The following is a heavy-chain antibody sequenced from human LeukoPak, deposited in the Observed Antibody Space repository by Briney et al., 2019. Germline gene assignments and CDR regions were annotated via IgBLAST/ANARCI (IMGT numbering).Heavy chain of an antibody. J-gene: IGHJ4*02. CDR1: GFTFSDHY. CDR2: IDSSGRAL. D-gene: IGHD3-9*01. CDR3: TRDPDKSSKVDY. V-gene: IGHV3-11*01. Sequence: PGGSLRLSYAASGFTFSDHYMSWIRQAPGKGLEWVSYIDSSGRALYYAESVKGRFTISRDNARNSVYLQMNSLTVEDTAVYFCTRDPDKSSKVDYWGQGVVVTVSS.